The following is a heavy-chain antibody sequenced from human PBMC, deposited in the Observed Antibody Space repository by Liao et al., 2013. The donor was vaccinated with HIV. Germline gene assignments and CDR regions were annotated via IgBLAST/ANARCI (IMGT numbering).Heavy chain of an antibody. J-gene: IGHJ3*02. CDR1: GGSISSSSYY. CDR3: ARSLTTYYDFWSGYHDAFDI. CDR2: IYYSGST. V-gene: IGHV4-39*07. D-gene: IGHD3-3*01. Sequence: QVQLQESGPGLVKPSQTLSLTCTVSGGSISSSSYYWGWIRQPPGKGLEWIGSIYYSGSTYYNPSLKSRVTISVDTSKNQFSLKLSSVTAADTAVYYCARSLTTYYDFWSGYHDAFDIWGQGTMVTVSS.